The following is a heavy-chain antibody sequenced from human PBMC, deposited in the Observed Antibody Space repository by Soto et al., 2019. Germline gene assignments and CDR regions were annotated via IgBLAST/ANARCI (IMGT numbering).Heavy chain of an antibody. J-gene: IGHJ5*02. V-gene: IGHV3-23*01. CDR1: GFTFSSYA. D-gene: IGHD2-2*01. CDR3: AKDKIWGWSDIVVVPGAKYWFDP. Sequence: EVQLLESGGGLVQPGGSLRLSCAASGFTFSSYAMRWVRQAPGKGLEWVSAISGSGGSTYYADSVKGRVTISRDNSTNTLYLKRNSLRADDTAVYYCAKDKIWGWSDIVVVPGAKYWFDPWGQGTLVTVSS. CDR2: ISGSGGST.